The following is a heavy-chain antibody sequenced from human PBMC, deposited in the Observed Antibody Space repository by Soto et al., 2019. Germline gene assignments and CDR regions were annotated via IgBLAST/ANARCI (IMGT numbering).Heavy chain of an antibody. V-gene: IGHV3-23*01. CDR1: GFTFSSYA. Sequence: VGSLRLSCAASGFTFSSYAMNWVRQAPGKGLEWVSVISGSGNITYYADSVKGRFSISRDNSKNTLYLQMNSLRAEDTAVYYCAKGFWAVAGTRYFDYWGQGTLVTVSS. D-gene: IGHD6-19*01. CDR3: AKGFWAVAGTRYFDY. J-gene: IGHJ4*02. CDR2: ISGSGNIT.